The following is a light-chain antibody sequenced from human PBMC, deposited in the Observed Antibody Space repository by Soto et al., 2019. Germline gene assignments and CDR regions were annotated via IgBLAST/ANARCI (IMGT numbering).Light chain of an antibody. CDR1: SSDVGGYNF. J-gene: IGLJ2*01. CDR3: SSYAGSRNLV. V-gene: IGLV2-8*01. CDR2: EVS. Sequence: QSALTQPPSASGSPGQSVTISCTGTSSDVGGYNFVSWYQQYPGKAPKLMIYEVSKRPSGVPDRFSGSKSGNTASLTVSGHQSEDEDDYYCSSYAGSRNLVFGGGTKVTVL.